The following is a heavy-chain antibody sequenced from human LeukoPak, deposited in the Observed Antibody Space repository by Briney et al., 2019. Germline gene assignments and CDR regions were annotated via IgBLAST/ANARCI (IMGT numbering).Heavy chain of an antibody. CDR3: ASSKSYGDPLDY. D-gene: IGHD4-17*01. J-gene: IGHJ4*02. V-gene: IGHV1-2*02. Sequence: ASVKVSCKASGCTFTGYYMHWVRQAPGQGLEWMGWINPNSGGTNYAQKFQGRVTMTRDTSISTAYMELSRLRSDDTAVYYCASSKSYGDPLDYWGQGTLVTVSS. CDR2: INPNSGGT. CDR1: GCTFTGYY.